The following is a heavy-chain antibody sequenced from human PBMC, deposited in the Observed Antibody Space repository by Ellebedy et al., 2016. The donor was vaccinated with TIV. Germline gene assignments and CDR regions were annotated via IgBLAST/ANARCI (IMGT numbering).Heavy chain of an antibody. CDR2: IIPIFGTA. Sequence: SVKVSCXASGGTFSSYAISWVRQAPGQGLEWMGGIIPIFGTANYAQKFQGRVTITADESTSTAYMELSSLRSEDTAVYYCAREPVHIIEYAFDIWGQGTMVTVSS. D-gene: IGHD1-1*01. CDR3: AREPVHIIEYAFDI. J-gene: IGHJ3*02. V-gene: IGHV1-69*13. CDR1: GGTFSSYA.